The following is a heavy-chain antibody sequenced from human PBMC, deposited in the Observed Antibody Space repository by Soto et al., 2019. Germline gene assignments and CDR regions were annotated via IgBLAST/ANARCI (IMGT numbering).Heavy chain of an antibody. D-gene: IGHD5-12*01. J-gene: IGHJ4*02. CDR1: GYSISSGYY. V-gene: IGHV4-38-2*01. CDR3: ARGGDMVATSHRFDY. CDR2: IYHSGST. Sequence: SETLSLTCAVSGYSISSGYYWGWIRQPPGKGLEWIGSIYHSGSTYYNPSLKSRVTISVDTSKNQFSLKLSSVTAADTAVYYCARGGDMVATSHRFDYWGQGTLVNVSS.